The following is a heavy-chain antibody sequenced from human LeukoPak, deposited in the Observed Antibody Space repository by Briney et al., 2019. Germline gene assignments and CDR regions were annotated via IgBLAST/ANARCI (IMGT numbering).Heavy chain of an antibody. D-gene: IGHD2-2*01. Sequence: SETLSLTCTVSGDSIRSSAYYWGWIRQPPGKGLQWIGSIYFSGNTDYNPSLKSRVTISVDTSKNQFSLKLSSVTAADTAVYYCASNIDRYCSSTSCLNWFDPWGQGTLVTVSS. V-gene: IGHV4-39*01. J-gene: IGHJ5*02. CDR2: IYFSGNT. CDR1: GDSIRSSAYY. CDR3: ASNIDRYCSSTSCLNWFDP.